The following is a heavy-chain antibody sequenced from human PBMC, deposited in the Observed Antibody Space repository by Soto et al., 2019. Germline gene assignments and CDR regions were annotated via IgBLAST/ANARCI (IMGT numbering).Heavy chain of an antibody. CDR3: ARSSAGYDFWSARFGDYYGMDV. J-gene: IGHJ6*02. Sequence: SETLSLTCTVSGGSISSYYWSWIRQPPGKGLEWIGYIFYSGSTNYNPSLKSRVTISVDTSKNQFSLKLSSVTAADTAVYYCARSSAGYDFWSARFGDYYGMDVWGQGTTVTVSS. CDR2: IFYSGST. D-gene: IGHD3-3*01. V-gene: IGHV4-59*01. CDR1: GGSISSYY.